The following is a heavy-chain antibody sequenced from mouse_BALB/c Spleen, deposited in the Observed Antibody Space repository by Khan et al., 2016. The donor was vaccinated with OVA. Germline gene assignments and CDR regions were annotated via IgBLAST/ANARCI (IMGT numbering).Heavy chain of an antibody. CDR2: ISYSGST. D-gene: IGHD1-2*01. J-gene: IGHJ2*01. CDR1: GYSITSGYG. Sequence: EVQLQESGPGLVKPSQSLSLTCTVTGYSITSGYGWNWIRQFPGNKLEWMSYISYSGSTNYNPSLKSRISITRDTSKNQFFLQCNSVTTEDTATYYCARTASIKYWGQGTTLTVSA. CDR3: ARTASIKY. V-gene: IGHV3-2*02.